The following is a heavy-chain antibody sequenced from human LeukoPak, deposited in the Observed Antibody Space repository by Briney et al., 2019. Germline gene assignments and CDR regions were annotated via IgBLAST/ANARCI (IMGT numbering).Heavy chain of an antibody. Sequence: GGSLRLSCAASGFTFSSCAMHWVRQAPGKGLEWVAVISYDGSNKYYADSVKGRFTISRGNSKNTLYLQMNSLRAEDTAVYYCARGTLVTALPFDYWGQGTLVTVSS. J-gene: IGHJ4*02. CDR3: ARGTLVTALPFDY. V-gene: IGHV3-30-3*01. CDR1: GFTFSSCA. CDR2: ISYDGSNK. D-gene: IGHD3-9*01.